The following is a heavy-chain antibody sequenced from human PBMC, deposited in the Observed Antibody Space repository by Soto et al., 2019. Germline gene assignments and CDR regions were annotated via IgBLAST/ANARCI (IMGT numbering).Heavy chain of an antibody. J-gene: IGHJ4*02. Sequence: GGSLRLSCAASGFTFSSXXMHXXXQAPGKGLEWVAVIWYDGSNKYYADSVKGRFTISRDNSKNTLYLQMNSLRAEDTAVYYCAREDLEFGNYDYWGQGTLVTVSS. CDR3: AREDLEFGNYDY. CDR1: GFTFSSXX. V-gene: IGHV3-33*01. CDR2: IWYDGSNK. D-gene: IGHD3-3*01.